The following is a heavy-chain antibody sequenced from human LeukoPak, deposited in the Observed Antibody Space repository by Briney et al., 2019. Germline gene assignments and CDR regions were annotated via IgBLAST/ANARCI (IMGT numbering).Heavy chain of an antibody. CDR1: GSSITSVSHY. CDR3: ASRWGKIVGVTYEY. D-gene: IGHD3-16*01. CDR2: IYYTGST. V-gene: IGHV4-39*01. Sequence: SETLSLTCTISGSSITSVSHYWGWIRQPPGKGLEWIGDIYYTGSTYYSPSLRSRVTMSVHTSENQFSLRLNSVTAVDTAAYYWASRWGKIVGVTYEYWGQGTLVTVSS. J-gene: IGHJ4*02.